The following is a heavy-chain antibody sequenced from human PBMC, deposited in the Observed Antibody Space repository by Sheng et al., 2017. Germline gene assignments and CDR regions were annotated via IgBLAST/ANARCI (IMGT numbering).Heavy chain of an antibody. V-gene: IGHV3-33*01. J-gene: IGHJ2*01. D-gene: IGHD2-15*01. Sequence: ESVGGVVQPGRSLRLSCAASGFTFSSYGMHWVRQAPGKGLEWVAVIWYDGSNKYYADSVKGRFTISRDNSKNTLYLQMNSLRAEDTAVYYCARDAAYCSGGSCYSLHWYFDLWGLAPWSLSPQ. CDR1: GFTFSSYG. CDR3: ARDAAYCSGGSCYSLHWYFDL. CDR2: IWYDGSNK.